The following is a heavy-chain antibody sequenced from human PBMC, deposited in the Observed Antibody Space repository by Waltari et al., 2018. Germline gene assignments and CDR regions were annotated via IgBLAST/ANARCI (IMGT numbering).Heavy chain of an antibody. J-gene: IGHJ3*02. V-gene: IGHV4-59*11. D-gene: IGHD3-22*01. CDR1: GGSISSPY. Sequence: QVQLQESGPRLVKPSETLSLACTVSGGSISSPYWTWIRQPPGKGLEWMGYISFSGTTTYSPSLKSRVTISVDTSKNQVSLKLNSVTAADTAVYYCARDRDDSSGTDALDIWGQGTMVTVSS. CDR3: ARDRDDSSGTDALDI. CDR2: ISFSGTT.